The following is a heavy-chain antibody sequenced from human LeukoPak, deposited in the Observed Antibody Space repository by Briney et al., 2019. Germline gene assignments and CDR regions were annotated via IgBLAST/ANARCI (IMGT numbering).Heavy chain of an antibody. Sequence: PSETLSLTCTVSGGSISSSSYYWSWIRQPAGKGLEWNGRIYTSGSTNYNPSLKSRVTISIDTSKNQFSLKLSSVTAADTAVYYCARGSSSWYMHPHYFDYWGQGTLVTVSS. CDR1: GGSISSSSYY. CDR3: ARGSSSWYMHPHYFDY. CDR2: IYTSGST. J-gene: IGHJ4*02. V-gene: IGHV4-61*02. D-gene: IGHD6-13*01.